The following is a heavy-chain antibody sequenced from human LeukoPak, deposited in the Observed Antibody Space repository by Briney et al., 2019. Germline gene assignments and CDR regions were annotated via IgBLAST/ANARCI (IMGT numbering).Heavy chain of an antibody. CDR1: GGSFSGYY. CDR2: INHSGST. D-gene: IGHD2-15*01. Sequence: PSETLSLTCAVYGGSFSGYYWSWIRQPPGKGLEWIGEINHSGSTNYNPSLKSRVTISVDTSKNQFSLKLSSVTAADTAVYYCARDYSRAAISDYWGQGTLATVSS. CDR3: ARDYSRAAISDY. V-gene: IGHV4-34*01. J-gene: IGHJ4*02.